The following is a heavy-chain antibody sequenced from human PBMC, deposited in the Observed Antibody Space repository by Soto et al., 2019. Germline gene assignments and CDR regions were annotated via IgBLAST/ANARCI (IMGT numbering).Heavy chain of an antibody. D-gene: IGHD1-26*01. V-gene: IGHV4-39*01. CDR2: IYYSGST. Sequence: PSETLSLTCTVSGGSISSSSYYWGWSRQPPGKGLEWIGSIYYSGSTYYNPSLKSRVTISVDTSKNQFSLKLSSVTAADTAVYYCARPGGSEGYYYGMDVWGQGTTVT. CDR3: ARPGGSEGYYYGMDV. J-gene: IGHJ6*02. CDR1: GGSISSSSYY.